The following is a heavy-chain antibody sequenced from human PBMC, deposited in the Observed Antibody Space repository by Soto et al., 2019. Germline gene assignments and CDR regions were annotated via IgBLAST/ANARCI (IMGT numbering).Heavy chain of an antibody. J-gene: IGHJ5*02. CDR2: INSDGSST. V-gene: IGHV3-74*01. D-gene: IGHD2-21*01. Sequence: EVQLVESGGGLVQPGGSLRLSCAASGFTFSSYWMHWVRQAPGKGLVWVSRINSDGSSTSYADSVKGRFTISRDNAKNTLDLQMNRLRAEDTAVYYCARDHVVSRNWFDPWGQGTLVTVSS. CDR1: GFTFSSYW. CDR3: ARDHVVSRNWFDP.